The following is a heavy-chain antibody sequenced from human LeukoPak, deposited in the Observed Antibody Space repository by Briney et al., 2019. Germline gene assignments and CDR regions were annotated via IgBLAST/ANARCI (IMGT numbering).Heavy chain of an antibody. V-gene: IGHV3-48*04. Sequence: GGSLRLSCAASGFTFSSYGMHWVRQAPGKGLEWISYITSSSSTMYYADSVRGRFIISRDNANNSLYLQMNSLRAEDTAVYYCVRDNAVGPTVGYFRDWGQGTLVTVS. J-gene: IGHJ1*01. D-gene: IGHD1-26*01. CDR3: VRDNAVGPTVGYFRD. CDR2: ITSSSSTM. CDR1: GFTFSSYG.